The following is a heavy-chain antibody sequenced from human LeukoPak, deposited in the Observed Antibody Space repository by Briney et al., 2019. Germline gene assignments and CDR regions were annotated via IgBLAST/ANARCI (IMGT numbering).Heavy chain of an antibody. V-gene: IGHV3-30*03. CDR2: ISYDGSNK. J-gene: IGHJ5*02. CDR3: ARDPHCSGGSCYSGNGRFDP. Sequence: PGGSLRLSCAASGFTFSSYGMHWVRRAPGKGLEWVAVISYDGSNKYYADSVKGRFTISRDNSKNSLYLQMNSLRAEDTAVYYCARDPHCSGGSCYSGNGRFDPWGQGTLVTVSS. D-gene: IGHD2-15*01. CDR1: GFTFSSYG.